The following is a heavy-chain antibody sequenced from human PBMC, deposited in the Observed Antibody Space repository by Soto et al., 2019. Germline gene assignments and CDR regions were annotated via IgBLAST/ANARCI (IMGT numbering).Heavy chain of an antibody. D-gene: IGHD3-3*01. CDR2: IDWDDDK. J-gene: IGHJ4*02. Sequence: SGPTLVNPTQTLTLTCTFSGFSLSTSGMCVSWIRQPPGKALEWLARIDWDDDKYYGTSLKTRLTISKDTSKNQVVLTMTNMDPVDTATYYCARTQDTIFGVVNFDYWGQGTLVTVSS. V-gene: IGHV2-70*11. CDR3: ARTQDTIFGVVNFDY. CDR1: GFSLSTSGMC.